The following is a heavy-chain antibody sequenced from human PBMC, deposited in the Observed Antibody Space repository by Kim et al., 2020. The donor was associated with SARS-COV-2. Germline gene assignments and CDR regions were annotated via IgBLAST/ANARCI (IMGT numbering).Heavy chain of an antibody. D-gene: IGHD6-19*01. CDR2: ISSSGSTI. J-gene: IGHJ6*02. Sequence: GGSLRLSCAASGFTFSDYYMSWIRQAPGKGLEWVSYISSSGSTIYYADSVKGRFTISRDNAKNSLYLQMNSLRAEDTAVYYCARGREPQGLVLYYYYGMDVWGQGTTVTVYS. CDR3: ARGREPQGLVLYYYYGMDV. CDR1: GFTFSDYY. V-gene: IGHV3-11*01.